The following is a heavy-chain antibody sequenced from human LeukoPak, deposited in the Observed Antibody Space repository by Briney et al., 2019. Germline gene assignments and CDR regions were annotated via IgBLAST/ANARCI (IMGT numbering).Heavy chain of an antibody. CDR2: ISAYNGNT. J-gene: IGHJ4*02. CDR1: GYTFSSYG. Sequence: SVTVSCKASGYTFSSYGISWVRQAPGQGLEWLGYISAYNGNTNYAQKVQGRITMTTDTSTSTAYMEMRSLRSDDTAVYYCARDCSGSSCYWIHWGQGTLVTVSS. V-gene: IGHV1-18*01. D-gene: IGHD2-15*01. CDR3: ARDCSGSSCYWIH.